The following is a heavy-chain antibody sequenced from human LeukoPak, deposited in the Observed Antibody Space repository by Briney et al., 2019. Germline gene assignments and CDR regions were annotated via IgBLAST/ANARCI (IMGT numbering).Heavy chain of an antibody. V-gene: IGHV3-11*01. J-gene: IGHJ4*02. CDR1: GFTFSDYY. Sequence: GGSLRLFCAASGFTFSDYYMSWIRQAPGKGLEWVSYISSSGSTIYYADSVKGRFTISRDNAKNSLYLQMNSLRAEDTAVYYCARVNRHYDILTGYSERLDYWGQGTLVTVSS. CDR3: ARVNRHYDILTGYSERLDY. D-gene: IGHD3-9*01. CDR2: ISSSGSTI.